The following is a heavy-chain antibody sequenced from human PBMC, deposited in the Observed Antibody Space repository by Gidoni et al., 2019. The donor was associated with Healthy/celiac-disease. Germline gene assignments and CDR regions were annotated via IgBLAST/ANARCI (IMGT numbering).Heavy chain of an antibody. CDR3: AKGVGAARVGNYYFDY. CDR1: GFTFDDYT. J-gene: IGHJ4*02. D-gene: IGHD6-6*01. Sequence: EVQLVESGGVVVQPGGSLRLSCAASGFTFDDYTMHWVRQAPGKGLEWVSLISWDGGSTYYADSVKGRFTISRDNSKNSLYLQMNSLRTEDTALYYCAKGVGAARVGNYYFDYWGQGTLVTVSS. CDR2: ISWDGGST. V-gene: IGHV3-43*01.